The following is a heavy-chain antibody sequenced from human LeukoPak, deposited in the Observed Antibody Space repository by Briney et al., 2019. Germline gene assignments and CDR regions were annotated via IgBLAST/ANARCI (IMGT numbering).Heavy chain of an antibody. CDR1: GGSISSYY. CDR3: ARLSSGSSSWHDIDY. V-gene: IGHV4-59*08. D-gene: IGHD6-13*01. Sequence: SETLSLTCTVSGGSISSYYWSWIRQPPGQGLEWIGYIYYSGSTNYNPSLKSRVTISVDTSKNQFSLKLSSVTAADTAVYYCARLSSGSSSWHDIDYWGQGTLVTVSS. J-gene: IGHJ4*02. CDR2: IYYSGST.